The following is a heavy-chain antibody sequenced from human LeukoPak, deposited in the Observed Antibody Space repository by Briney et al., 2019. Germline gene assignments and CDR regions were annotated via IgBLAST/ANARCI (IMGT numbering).Heavy chain of an antibody. CDR3: AKDGDQLLSEHLDY. V-gene: IGHV3-30-3*01. CDR2: ISYDGSNK. Sequence: QPGRSLRLSCAASGFTFSSYAMHWVRQAPGKGLEWVAVISYDGSNKYYADSVKGRFTISRDNAKNSLYLQMNSLRAEDTAVYYCAKDGDQLLSEHLDYWGQGTLVTVSS. CDR1: GFTFSSYA. D-gene: IGHD2-2*01. J-gene: IGHJ4*02.